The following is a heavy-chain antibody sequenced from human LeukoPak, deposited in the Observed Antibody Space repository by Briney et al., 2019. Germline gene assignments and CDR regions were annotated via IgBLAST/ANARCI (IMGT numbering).Heavy chain of an antibody. CDR2: IYHSGST. Sequence: SETLSLTCTVSGDSITSHYWNWIRQPPGKGLEWIGHIYHSGSTNYNPSLKSRVTTSVDTSKNQISLKLSSVTAADTDVYYCARPASAFYVNECWDSWGQGTMVTVSS. D-gene: IGHD1-1*01. CDR1: GDSITSHY. J-gene: IGHJ3*02. CDR3: ARPASAFYVNECWDS. V-gene: IGHV4-59*11.